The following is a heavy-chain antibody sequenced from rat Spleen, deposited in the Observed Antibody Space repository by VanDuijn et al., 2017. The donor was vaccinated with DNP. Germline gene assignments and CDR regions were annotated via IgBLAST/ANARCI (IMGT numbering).Heavy chain of an antibody. CDR1: GFSLTSYT. CDR3: ARDLIIRDTTSAMDA. D-gene: IGHD4-3*01. J-gene: IGHJ4*01. V-gene: IGHV2-6*01. CDR2: ISSGGST. Sequence: QVQLKESGPGLVQPSQTLSLTCTVSGFSLTSYTVTWVRQPPGKVLEWIAAISSGGSTYYNSALKSRLSISRDTSKSQVFLKLNRLQTEDTATYYCARDLIIRDTTSAMDAWGQGTSVTVSS.